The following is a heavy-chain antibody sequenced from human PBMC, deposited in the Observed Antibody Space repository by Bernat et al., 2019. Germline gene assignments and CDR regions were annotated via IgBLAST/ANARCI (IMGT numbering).Heavy chain of an antibody. J-gene: IGHJ6*02. CDR1: TYTLNYAW. CDR2: IKANTDGGTT. V-gene: IGHV3-15*07. CDR3: AAVRAGDDYTMDV. Sequence: EVQLVESGGGLVKPGGSLRLSCAASTYTLNYAWMNWVRQAPGKGLEWVGRIKANTDGGTTDYAAPVKGRFTISRDDSKNTLYLQINSLKTEDTAVYYCAAVRAGDDYTMDVWGQGTTVTVSS. D-gene: IGHD2-2*02.